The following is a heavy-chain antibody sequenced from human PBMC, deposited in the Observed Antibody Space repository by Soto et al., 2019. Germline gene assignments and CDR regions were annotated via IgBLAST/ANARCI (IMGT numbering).Heavy chain of an antibody. J-gene: IGHJ6*02. V-gene: IGHV1-18*01. D-gene: IGHD3-16*01. CDR3: ARGITFGGVLNGMDV. CDR2: INTSNGKT. CDR1: GYTFTRDG. Sequence: VSCKASGYTFTRDGIIWVRQAPGQGLEWMGWINTSNGKTYYAQKLQGRVTMTTDTSTSTGYMELRSLRSDDTAVYYCARGITFGGVLNGMDVWGQGTTVTVSS.